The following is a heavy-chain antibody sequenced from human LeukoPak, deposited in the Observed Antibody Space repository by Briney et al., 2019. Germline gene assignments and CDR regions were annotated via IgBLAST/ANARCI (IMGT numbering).Heavy chain of an antibody. Sequence: PSETLSLTCAVYGGSFSGYYWSWIRQPPGKGLEWIGEINHSGSTNYNPSLKSRVTISVDTSKNQFSLKLSSVTAADTAVYYCARWYCSSTSCYTGYFDYWGQGTLVTVSS. CDR2: INHSGST. J-gene: IGHJ4*02. V-gene: IGHV4-34*01. CDR1: GGSFSGYY. CDR3: ARWYCSSTSCYTGYFDY. D-gene: IGHD2-2*02.